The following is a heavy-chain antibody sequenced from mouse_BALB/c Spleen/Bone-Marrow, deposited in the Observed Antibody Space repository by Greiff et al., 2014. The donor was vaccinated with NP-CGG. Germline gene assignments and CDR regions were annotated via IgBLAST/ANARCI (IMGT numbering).Heavy chain of an antibody. Sequence: VQLKHSGGGLVQPKGSLKLSCAASGFTFNTYAMNWVRQAPGKGLEWVARIRSKSNNYATYYADSVKDRFTISRDDSQSMLYLQMNNLKTEDTAMYYCVRHSYYYGSSYYAMDYWGQGTSVTVSS. J-gene: IGHJ4*01. CDR1: GFTFNTYA. V-gene: IGHV10-1*02. D-gene: IGHD1-1*01. CDR3: VRHSYYYGSSYYAMDY. CDR2: IRSKSNNYAT.